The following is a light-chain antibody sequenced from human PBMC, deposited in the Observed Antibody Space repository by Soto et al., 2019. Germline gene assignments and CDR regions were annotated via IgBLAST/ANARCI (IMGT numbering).Light chain of an antibody. J-gene: IGKJ1*01. Sequence: EIVNTQCRVTLSVSPKERATLSCRASQSVRSNLAWYQQKPGQAPSLLIYGAFTRATGIPTRFSGTGSGTEFTLTISSLQSEDFAIYYCQQYTDWPLTFAQGTKV. CDR2: GAF. CDR3: QQYTDWPLT. V-gene: IGKV3-15*01. CDR1: QSVRSN.